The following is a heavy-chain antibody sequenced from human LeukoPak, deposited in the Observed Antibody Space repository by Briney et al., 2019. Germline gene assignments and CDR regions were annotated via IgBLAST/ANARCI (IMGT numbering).Heavy chain of an antibody. CDR2: ISWNSGSI. Sequence: PGGSLRLSCAASGFTFDDYAMHWVRQAPGKGLEWVSGISWNSGSIGYADSVKGRFTISRDNAKNSLYLQMNSLRAEDTALYYCAKGVGATVGADYFDYWGQGTLVTVSS. V-gene: IGHV3-9*01. CDR1: GFTFDDYA. J-gene: IGHJ4*02. CDR3: AKGVGATVGADYFDY. D-gene: IGHD1-26*01.